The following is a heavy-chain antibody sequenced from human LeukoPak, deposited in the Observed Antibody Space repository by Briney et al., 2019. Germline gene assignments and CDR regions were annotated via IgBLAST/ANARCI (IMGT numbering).Heavy chain of an antibody. CDR3: ARGHDDAFDI. V-gene: IGHV3-48*04. J-gene: IGHJ3*02. CDR1: GFTLSSYS. Sequence: PTGGSLRLSCAASGFTLSSYSLNWVRQAPGKGLEWVSYISSSSNTIYYADSVKGRFTISRDNAKNSLYLQMNSLRAEDTAVYYCARGHDDAFDIWGQGTMVTVSS. CDR2: ISSSSNTI.